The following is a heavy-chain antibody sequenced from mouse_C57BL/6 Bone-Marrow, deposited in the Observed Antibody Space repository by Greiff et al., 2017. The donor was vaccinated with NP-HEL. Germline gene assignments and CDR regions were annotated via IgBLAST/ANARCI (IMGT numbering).Heavy chain of an antibody. J-gene: IGHJ4*01. V-gene: IGHV1-63*01. CDR3: ARQDYYSNYGGYAMDY. D-gene: IGHD2-5*01. CDR1: GYTFTNYW. Sequence: VQLQQSGAELVRPGTSVKMSCKASGYTFTNYWIGWAKQRPGHGLEWIGDIYPGGGYTNYNEKFKGKATLTADKSSSTAYMQFSSLTSEDSAIYYCARQDYYSNYGGYAMDYWGQGTSVTVSS. CDR2: IYPGGGYT.